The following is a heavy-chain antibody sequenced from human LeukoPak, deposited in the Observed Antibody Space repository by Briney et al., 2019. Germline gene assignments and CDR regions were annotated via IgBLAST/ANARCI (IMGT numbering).Heavy chain of an antibody. D-gene: IGHD5-12*01. CDR2: ISSSSYI. Sequence: GGSLRLSCAASGFTLSSYSMNWVRQAPGKGLEWVSSISSSSYIYYVDSVKGRFTISRDNAKNSLYLQMNSLRAEDTAVYYCASVYSGYDTAHFDYWGQGTLVTVSS. V-gene: IGHV3-21*01. CDR1: GFTLSSYS. J-gene: IGHJ4*02. CDR3: ASVYSGYDTAHFDY.